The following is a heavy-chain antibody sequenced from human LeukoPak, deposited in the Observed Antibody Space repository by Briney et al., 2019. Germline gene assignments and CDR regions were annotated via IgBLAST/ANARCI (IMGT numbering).Heavy chain of an antibody. CDR2: IYWNDDK. Sequence: SGPTLVKPTQTLTLTCTFSGFSLSTSGVGLGWIRQPPGKALEWLALIYWNDDKRYSPSLKSRLTITKDTSKNQVVLTMTNMDPVDTATYYCAHSPHGFFWSQTNWFDPWGQGTLVTVSS. D-gene: IGHD3-3*01. CDR3: AHSPHGFFWSQTNWFDP. J-gene: IGHJ5*02. CDR1: GFSLSTSGVG. V-gene: IGHV2-5*01.